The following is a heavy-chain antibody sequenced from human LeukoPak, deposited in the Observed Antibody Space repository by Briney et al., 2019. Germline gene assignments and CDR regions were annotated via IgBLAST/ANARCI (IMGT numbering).Heavy chain of an antibody. CDR3: AKGADWGGDCPQFDY. J-gene: IGHJ4*02. D-gene: IGHD2-21*01. CDR2: IRYEGSNK. Sequence: GGSLRLSCAASGFTFSSYGMHWVRQPPGKGLGWVASIRYEGSNKYYADSMKGRFTISRANSKNTVYRQMNSQRAEDTSVYYGAKGADWGGDCPQFDYWGQGTLVTVSS. V-gene: IGHV3-30*02. CDR1: GFTFSSYG.